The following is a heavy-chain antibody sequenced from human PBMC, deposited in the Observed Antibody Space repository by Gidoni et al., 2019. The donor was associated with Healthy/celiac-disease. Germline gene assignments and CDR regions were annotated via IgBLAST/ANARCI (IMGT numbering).Heavy chain of an antibody. Sequence: QVQLQQWGAGLLKPSETLSLTCAVYGGSFSGYYWSWIRQPPGKGLEWIGEINHSGSTNYNPSLKSRVTISVDTSKNQFSLKLSSVTAADTAVYYCARGKVDTAMVTPRNFDYWGQGTLVTVSS. J-gene: IGHJ4*02. CDR2: INHSGST. V-gene: IGHV4-34*01. CDR1: GGSFSGYY. CDR3: ARGKVDTAMVTPRNFDY. D-gene: IGHD5-18*01.